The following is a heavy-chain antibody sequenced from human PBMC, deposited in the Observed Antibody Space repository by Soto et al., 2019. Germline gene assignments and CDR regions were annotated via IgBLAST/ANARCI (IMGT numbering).Heavy chain of an antibody. D-gene: IGHD6-13*01. CDR2: IHDSGST. J-gene: IGHJ4*02. CDR1: GESFSGYY. Sequence: SETLSLTCAVYGESFSGYYWSWIRQPPGKGLEWIGEIHDSGSTNYNPSLKSRLIISVDTSRNQFSLKLSSVTAADTAVYYCARGVRSPSSWYSDYWGEGTKVTV. V-gene: IGHV4-34*01. CDR3: ARGVRSPSSWYSDY.